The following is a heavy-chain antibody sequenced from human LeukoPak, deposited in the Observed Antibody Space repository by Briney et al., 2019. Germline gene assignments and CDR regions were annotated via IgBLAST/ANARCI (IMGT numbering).Heavy chain of an antibody. CDR1: GGSFSGYY. D-gene: IGHD5-18*01. V-gene: IGHV4-34*01. CDR3: ARDYDTAMVN. CDR2: INHSGST. Sequence: PSETLSLTCAVYGGSFSGYYWSWIRQPPGKGLEWIGEINHSGSTNYNPSLKSRVTISVDTSKNQFSLKLGSVTAADTAVYYCARDYDTAMVNWGQGTLVTVSS. J-gene: IGHJ4*02.